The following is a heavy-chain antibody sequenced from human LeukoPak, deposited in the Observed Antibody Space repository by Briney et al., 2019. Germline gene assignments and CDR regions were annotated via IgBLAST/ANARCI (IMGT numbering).Heavy chain of an antibody. D-gene: IGHD3-22*01. Sequence: PSETLSLTCTVSGGSISSSSYYWGWIRQPLGKGLEWIGSIYYSGSTYYNPSLKSRATISVDTSKNQFSLKLSSVTAADTAVYYCARDSYYYDSSGYYRFDYWGQGTLVTVSS. CDR2: IYYSGST. CDR3: ARDSYYYDSSGYYRFDY. V-gene: IGHV4-39*07. CDR1: GGSISSSSYY. J-gene: IGHJ4*02.